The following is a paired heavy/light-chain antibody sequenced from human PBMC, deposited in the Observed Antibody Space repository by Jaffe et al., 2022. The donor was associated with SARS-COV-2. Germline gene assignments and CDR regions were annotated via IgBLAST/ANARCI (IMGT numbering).Heavy chain of an antibody. CDR3: ARMTITYHYGSGSFSYMDV. V-gene: IGHV2-70*01. J-gene: IGHJ6*03. CDR2: IDWDDDK. D-gene: IGHD3-10*01. Sequence: QVTLRESGPALVKPTQSLTLTCTFSGFSLTTRGMCVSWIRQSPGRGLQWLALIDWDDDKYYNSSLKTRLSISKDTSKNQVVLTMTNVDPVDTATYYCARMTITYHYGSGSFSYMDVWGKGTTVTVSS. CDR1: GFSLTTRGMC.
Light chain of an antibody. J-gene: IGKJ5*01. V-gene: IGKV3-20*01. CDR1: QSITSTY. Sequence: EIVLTQSPGTLSLSPGDRATLSCRASQSITSTYLAWYQQKPGQAPRLLIYGASTRATGIPDRFRGGGSGTDFTLIITRLEPEDFAVYYCQQYGDSPPIAFGPGTRLDIK. CDR2: GAS. CDR3: QQYGDSPPIA.